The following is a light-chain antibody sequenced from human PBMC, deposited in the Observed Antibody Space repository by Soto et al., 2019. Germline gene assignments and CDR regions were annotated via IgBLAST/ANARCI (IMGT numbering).Light chain of an antibody. CDR3: QQYGSSPPLT. Sequence: EIVLTQSPGTLSLSPGERATLSCRASQSVSSSYLAWYQQKPGQAPRLLIYGASSRATGIPDRFSGSGSGTHFTLTISRLEPEVFAVYYCQQYGSSPPLTFGGGTKVEIK. CDR2: GAS. J-gene: IGKJ4*01. V-gene: IGKV3-20*01. CDR1: QSVSSSY.